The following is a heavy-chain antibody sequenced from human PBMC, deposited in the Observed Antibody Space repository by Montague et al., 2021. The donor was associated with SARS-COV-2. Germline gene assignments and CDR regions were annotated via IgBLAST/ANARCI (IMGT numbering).Heavy chain of an antibody. J-gene: IGHJ4*02. V-gene: IGHV2-5*01. D-gene: IGHD6-19*01. CDR3: PHKKSGCPIEFGY. CDR1: GFSLSTSGVG. Sequence: PALVKPTQTLTLTCTFSGFSLSTSGVGVGWIRQPPGKALECLALIYWNDDKRYSPSLNTRLTVSKDTSRNQVVLTVTNMDPVDTATYYCPHKKSGCPIEFGYWGQGILGTVSS. CDR2: IYWNDDK.